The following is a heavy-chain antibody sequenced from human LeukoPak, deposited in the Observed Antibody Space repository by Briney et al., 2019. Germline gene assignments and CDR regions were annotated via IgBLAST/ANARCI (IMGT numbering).Heavy chain of an antibody. Sequence: GGSLRLSCAASGFTFSSYGMHWVRQAPGKGLEWVAVIWYDGSNKYYADSVEGRFTISRDNSKNTLYLQMNSLRAEDTAVYYCAKSVYAQSNYYYYMDVWGKGTTVTVSS. D-gene: IGHD2-8*01. CDR3: AKSVYAQSNYYYYMDV. CDR1: GFTFSSYG. CDR2: IWYDGSNK. J-gene: IGHJ6*03. V-gene: IGHV3-33*06.